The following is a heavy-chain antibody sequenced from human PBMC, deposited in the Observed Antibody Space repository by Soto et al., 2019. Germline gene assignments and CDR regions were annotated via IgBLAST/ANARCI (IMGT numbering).Heavy chain of an antibody. J-gene: IGHJ4*02. CDR2: LYWDDAK. D-gene: IGHD4-17*01. CDR1: GFSLSTSGVG. Sequence: QSTLKESGPTLVKPTQTLTLTCTFSGFSLSTSGVGVGWIRSPPGKALECLGVLYWDDAKRYSPSLKSRLTTHKHNPKNQVDLIITNMDPVDTATYYCAHSYGDSFDYWGQGTLVTVSS. CDR3: AHSYGDSFDY. V-gene: IGHV2-5*02.